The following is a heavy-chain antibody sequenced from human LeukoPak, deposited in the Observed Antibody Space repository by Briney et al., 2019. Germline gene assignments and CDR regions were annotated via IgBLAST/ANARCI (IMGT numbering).Heavy chain of an antibody. D-gene: IGHD2-8*01. V-gene: IGHV3-23*01. Sequence: PGGSLRLSCAASGFTFSTYAMTWVRQAPGKGLEWVSSISKSGGSTYDTDAVRGRFTISRDNSQKTLYLQMNRLRAEDTALYYCARGVGEYTNGHFDFWGQGTLVTVSS. CDR1: GFTFSTYA. CDR2: ISKSGGST. J-gene: IGHJ4*02. CDR3: ARGVGEYTNGHFDF.